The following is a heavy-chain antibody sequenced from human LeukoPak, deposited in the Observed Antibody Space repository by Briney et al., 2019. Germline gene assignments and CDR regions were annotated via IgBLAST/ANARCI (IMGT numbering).Heavy chain of an antibody. D-gene: IGHD3-16*02. CDR3: ATRLGEFSSRDAFNI. J-gene: IGHJ3*02. CDR2: FSPGDGET. Sequence: ASVKVSCKVSGYSLTELSMHWVRQAPGKGLEWVGGFSPGDGETIYAQRFQGRVTMTEATSTDTAYMELRSLTYEDTAVYYCATRLGEFSSRDAFNICGQGTMVTVSS. CDR1: GYSLTELS. V-gene: IGHV1-24*01.